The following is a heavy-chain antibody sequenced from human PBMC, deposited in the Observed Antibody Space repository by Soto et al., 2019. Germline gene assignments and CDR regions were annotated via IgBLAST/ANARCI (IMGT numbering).Heavy chain of an antibody. Sequence: GGSLRLSCAASGFIFSTYAMNWVRQSPGKGLEWVSAISNSGDSAYYAESVRGRFTISRDNSINTLYLQMRSPRPEDTAVYYCAHPRGYGVFDAVDIWGQGTMVTVSS. V-gene: IGHV3-23*01. CDR3: AHPRGYGVFDAVDI. CDR2: ISNSGDSA. D-gene: IGHD4-17*01. J-gene: IGHJ3*02. CDR1: GFIFSTYA.